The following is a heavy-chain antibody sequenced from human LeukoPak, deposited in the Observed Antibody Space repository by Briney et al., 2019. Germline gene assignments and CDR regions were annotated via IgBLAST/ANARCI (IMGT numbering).Heavy chain of an antibody. V-gene: IGHV5-51*01. J-gene: IGHJ6*02. Sequence: GESLKISFKGSGYSFTSYWIGWVRQMPGKGLEWRGIIYPVDSDTRYSPSLQGQVTIPAEKSISTAYLQWSSLKASDTAMYYCARRDHSSGYFSFWGQGTTVTVSS. CDR1: GYSFTSYW. CDR3: ARRDHSSGYFSF. D-gene: IGHD3-22*01. CDR2: IYPVDSDT.